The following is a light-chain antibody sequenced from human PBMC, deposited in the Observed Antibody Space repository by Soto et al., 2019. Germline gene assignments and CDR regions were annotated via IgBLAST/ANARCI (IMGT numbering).Light chain of an antibody. J-gene: IGLJ1*01. CDR3: SSYSISTAYL. CDR1: SSDVGGYNS. Sequence: QSALAQPASVSGSPGQSITISCTGTSSDVGGYNSVSWYRQDPGKAPKLMIYDVTNRPSGVSNRFSGSKSGNTASLTISGLQAEDEADYFCSSYSISTAYLFGTGTKVTVL. V-gene: IGLV2-14*01. CDR2: DVT.